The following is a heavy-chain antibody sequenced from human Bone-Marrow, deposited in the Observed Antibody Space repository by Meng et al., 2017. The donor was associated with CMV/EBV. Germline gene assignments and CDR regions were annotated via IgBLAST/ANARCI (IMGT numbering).Heavy chain of an antibody. CDR1: GFTFSSYS. Sequence: ESLKISCAASGFTFSSYSMNWVRQAPGKGLEWIGYIYYSGSTNYNPSLKSRVTISVDTSKNQFSLKLSSVTAADTAVYYCARHSSLTMVVTYWGQGTLVTVSS. CDR2: IYYSGST. J-gene: IGHJ4*02. V-gene: IGHV4-59*01. CDR3: ARHSSLTMVVTY. D-gene: IGHD4-23*01.